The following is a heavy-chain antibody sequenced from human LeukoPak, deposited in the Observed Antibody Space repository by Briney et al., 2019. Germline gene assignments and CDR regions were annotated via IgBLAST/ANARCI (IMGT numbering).Heavy chain of an antibody. CDR3: AREGRGCSGGSCKQAFDY. V-gene: IGHV4-61*02. Sequence: SETLSLTCTVSGGSISSGSYYWSWIRQPAGKGLEWIGRIYTSGSTNYNPSLKSRVTISVDTSKNQFSLKLSSVTAADTAVYYCAREGRGCSGGSCKQAFDYWGQGTLVTVSS. CDR2: IYTSGST. CDR1: GGSISSGSYY. J-gene: IGHJ4*02. D-gene: IGHD2-15*01.